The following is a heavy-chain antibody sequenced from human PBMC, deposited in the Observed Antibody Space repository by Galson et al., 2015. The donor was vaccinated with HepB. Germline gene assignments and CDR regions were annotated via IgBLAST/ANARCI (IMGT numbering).Heavy chain of an antibody. J-gene: IGHJ6*03. D-gene: IGHD2-2*01. Sequence: ETLSLTCVVSGGSISNNNWWTWVRQPPGKGLEWIGYIYYSGSTYYNPSLKSRVTISVDTSKNQFSLKLSSVTAADTAVYYCAREIYCSSTSCYSPYYYYMDVWGKGTTVTVSS. CDR1: GGSISNNNW. CDR2: IYYSGST. CDR3: AREIYCSSTSCYSPYYYYMDV. V-gene: IGHV4-4*02.